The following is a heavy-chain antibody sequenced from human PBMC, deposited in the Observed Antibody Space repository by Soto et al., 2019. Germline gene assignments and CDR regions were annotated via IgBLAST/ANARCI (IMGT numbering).Heavy chain of an antibody. V-gene: IGHV4-34*01. D-gene: IGHD6-19*01. CDR3: ARGRQQWLVNHGGLDY. Sequence: SETLSLTCAVYGGSFSGYYWSWIRQPPGKGLEWIGEINHSGSTNYNPSLKSRVTISVDTSKNQFSLKLSSVTAADTAVYYCARGRQQWLVNHGGLDYWGQGTLVTVSS. CDR1: GGSFSGYY. CDR2: INHSGST. J-gene: IGHJ4*02.